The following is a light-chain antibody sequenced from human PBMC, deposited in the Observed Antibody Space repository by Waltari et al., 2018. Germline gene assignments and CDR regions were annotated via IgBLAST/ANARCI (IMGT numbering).Light chain of an antibody. Sequence: SYELTQPPSVSVSPGQTASLTSSGAILGNKYASWYQQKPGQSPLLVIYQDTKRPPEIPERFSGSKSANAATLTITGTQAMDEADYYCQALGTGAWVFGGGTKLTVL. CDR2: QDT. CDR1: ILGNKY. J-gene: IGLJ3*02. V-gene: IGLV3-1*01. CDR3: QALGTGAWV.